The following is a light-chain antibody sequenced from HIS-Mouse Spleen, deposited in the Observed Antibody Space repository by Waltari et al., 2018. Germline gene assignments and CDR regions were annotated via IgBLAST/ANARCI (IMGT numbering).Light chain of an antibody. Sequence: SYELTQPPSVSVSPGQTARITCAGDAFPKQYAYWYQQKPGQAPVLVIYKDSERASGIPGRFSGSSSGKTVTLTISGVQAEDEADYYRQSADSSGTYQDVVFGGGTKLTVL. CDR2: KDS. J-gene: IGLJ2*01. V-gene: IGLV3-25*03. CDR1: AFPKQY. CDR3: QSADSSGTYQDVV.